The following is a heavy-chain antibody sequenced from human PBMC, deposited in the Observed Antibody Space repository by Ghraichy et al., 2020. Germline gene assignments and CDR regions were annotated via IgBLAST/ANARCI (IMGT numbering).Heavy chain of an antibody. Sequence: GSLRLSCAASGFTFSSYAMSWVRQAPGKGLEWVSGISGSGGSTYYVDSVTGRFTIPRDNSKNTLNLQMNSLRAEDTAVYYCAKGIAAGTTTIAYYYNGLDVWGQGTTVTVSS. D-gene: IGHD6-13*01. CDR3: AKGIAAGTTTIAYYYNGLDV. V-gene: IGHV3-23*01. CDR1: GFTFSSYA. CDR2: ISGSGGST. J-gene: IGHJ6*02.